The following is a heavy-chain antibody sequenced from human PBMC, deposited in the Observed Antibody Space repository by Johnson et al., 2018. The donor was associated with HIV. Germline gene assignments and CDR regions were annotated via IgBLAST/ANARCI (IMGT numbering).Heavy chain of an antibody. CDR3: ARGLLWFGELLEACDI. D-gene: IGHD3-10*01. CDR1: GFTFSSNY. J-gene: IGHJ3*02. Sequence: VQLVESGGGLVQPGGSLRLSCAASGFTFSSNYMSWVRQAPGKGLEWVSVIYSGGSTFYADSVKGRFTISRDNSKNTLYLQMNSLRTEDTAVYYCARGLLWFGELLEACDIWGQGTMVTVSS. V-gene: IGHV3-66*01. CDR2: IYSGGST.